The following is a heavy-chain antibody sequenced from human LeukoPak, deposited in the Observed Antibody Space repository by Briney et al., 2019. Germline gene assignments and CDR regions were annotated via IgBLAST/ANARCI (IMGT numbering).Heavy chain of an antibody. CDR2: VSGSGGSTTST. J-gene: IGHJ4*02. V-gene: IGHV3-23*01. D-gene: IGHD6-19*01. Sequence: PGGSLRLSCAASGFTFSSYAMIWVRLAPGKGLEWVSTVSGSGGSTTSTYYADSVKGRFTISRDNSKNTLYLQMNSLRAEDTAVYYCARAVAGTPIDYWGQGTLVTVSS. CDR1: GFTFSSYA. CDR3: ARAVAGTPIDY.